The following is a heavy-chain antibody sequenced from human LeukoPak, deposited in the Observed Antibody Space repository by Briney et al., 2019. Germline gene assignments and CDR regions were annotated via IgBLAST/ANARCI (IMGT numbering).Heavy chain of an antibody. V-gene: IGHV1-18*01. CDR3: ARGSSGWYPSKDYYMDV. J-gene: IGHJ6*03. CDR1: GYTFTSYG. D-gene: IGHD6-19*01. CDR2: ISAYNGNT. Sequence: ASVKVSCKASGYTFTSYGISWVRQAPGQGLEWMGWISAYNGNTNYAQKLQGRVTMTTDTSTSTAYMELRSLRSDDTAVYYCARGSSGWYPSKDYYMDVWGKGTTVTISS.